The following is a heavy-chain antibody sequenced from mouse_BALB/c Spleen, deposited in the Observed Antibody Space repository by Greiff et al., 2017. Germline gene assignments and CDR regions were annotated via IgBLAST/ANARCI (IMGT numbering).Heavy chain of an antibody. D-gene: IGHD1-1*01. Sequence: EVQRVESGPELVKPGASVKISCKASGYTFTDYNMHWVKQSHGKSLEWIGYIYPYNGGTGYNQKFKSKATLTVDNSSSTAYMELRSLTSEDSAVYYCARITTVPRYWYFDVWGAGTTVTVSS. V-gene: IGHV1S29*02. J-gene: IGHJ1*01. CDR3: ARITTVPRYWYFDV. CDR1: GYTFTDYN. CDR2: IYPYNGGT.